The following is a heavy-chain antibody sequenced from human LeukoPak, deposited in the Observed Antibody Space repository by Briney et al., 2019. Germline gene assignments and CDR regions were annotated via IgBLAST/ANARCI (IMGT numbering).Heavy chain of an antibody. CDR2: IYYSGST. D-gene: IGHD2-21*01. CDR3: ASGLHTWFDP. CDR1: GGSISSSSYY. Sequence: SETLSLTCTVSGGSISSSSYYWGWIRQPPGKGLEWIGSIYYSGSTYYNPSLKSRVTISVDTSKNQFSLKLSSVTAADTAVYYCASGLHTWFDPWGQGTLVTVSS. V-gene: IGHV4-39*07. J-gene: IGHJ5*02.